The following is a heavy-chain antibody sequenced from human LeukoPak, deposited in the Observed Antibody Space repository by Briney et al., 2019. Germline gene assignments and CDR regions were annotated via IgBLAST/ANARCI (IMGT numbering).Heavy chain of an antibody. Sequence: SETLSLTCTVSGGSISSYYWSWIRQPPGKGLEWIGYIYYSGSTDYNPSLKSRVTISVDTSKNQFSLKLSSVTAADTAVYYCTRHLDYYGSGSYEYWGQGTLVTVSS. CDR3: TRHLDYYGSGSYEY. CDR2: IYYSGST. V-gene: IGHV4-59*08. J-gene: IGHJ4*02. CDR1: GGSISSYY. D-gene: IGHD3-10*01.